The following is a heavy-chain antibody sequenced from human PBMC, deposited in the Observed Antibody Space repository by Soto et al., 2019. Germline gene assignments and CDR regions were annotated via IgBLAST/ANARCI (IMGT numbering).Heavy chain of an antibody. Sequence: QLQLQESGSGLVKTSQTLSLTCAVSGGSISSGGYSWSWIRQPPGKGLEWIGYIYHSGGTYYNPSLKSRVTISVDRSKNQFSLKLSSVTAADTAVYYCASSHAGAHITAAVHWGQGTLVTVSS. CDR1: GGSISSGGYS. CDR3: ASSHAGAHITAAVH. D-gene: IGHD6-13*01. V-gene: IGHV4-30-2*01. CDR2: IYHSGGT. J-gene: IGHJ4*02.